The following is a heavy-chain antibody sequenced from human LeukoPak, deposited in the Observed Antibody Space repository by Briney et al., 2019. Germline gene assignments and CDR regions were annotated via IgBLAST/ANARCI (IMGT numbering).Heavy chain of an antibody. CDR3: ARVCIAAASTGWFDP. J-gene: IGHJ5*02. V-gene: IGHV4-34*01. Sequence: SETLSFTCAVYGGSFSGYYWSWIRQPPGKGLEWIGEINHSGSTNYNPSLKSRVTISVDTSKNQFSLKLSSVTAADTAVYYCARVCIAAASTGWFDPWGQGTLVTVSS. D-gene: IGHD6-13*01. CDR2: INHSGST. CDR1: GGSFSGYY.